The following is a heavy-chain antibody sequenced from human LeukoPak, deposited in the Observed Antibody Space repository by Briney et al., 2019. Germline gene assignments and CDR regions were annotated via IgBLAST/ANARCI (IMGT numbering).Heavy chain of an antibody. CDR1: GGSVSSSGYY. V-gene: IGHV4-61*08. J-gene: IGHJ4*02. Sequence: KASETLSLTCAVSGGSVSSSGYYWSWIRQPPGKGLEWIAYIYYTGSTNYNPSLKSRVTISLDTSNSQFSLKLSSVTAADTAVYYCARRIESLYYFDYWGQGTLVTVSS. CDR2: IYYTGST. D-gene: IGHD2-8*01. CDR3: ARRIESLYYFDY.